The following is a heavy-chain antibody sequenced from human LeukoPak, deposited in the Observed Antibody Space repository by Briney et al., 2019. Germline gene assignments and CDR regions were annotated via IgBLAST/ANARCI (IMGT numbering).Heavy chain of an antibody. V-gene: IGHV4-59*12. D-gene: IGHD2-15*01. J-gene: IGHJ4*02. Sequence: SETLSLTCTVSGGSISSYYWSWIRQPPGKGLEWIGYIYYSGSTNYNPSLKSRVTISVDTSKNQFSLQLNSVTPEDTAMYYCAASSGGFYSWGQGTLVTVSS. CDR3: AASSGGFYS. CDR2: IYYSGST. CDR1: GGSISSYY.